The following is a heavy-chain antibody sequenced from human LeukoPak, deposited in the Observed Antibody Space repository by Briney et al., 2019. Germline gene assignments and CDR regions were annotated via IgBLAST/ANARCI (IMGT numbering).Heavy chain of an antibody. J-gene: IGHJ4*02. V-gene: IGHV1-8*01. D-gene: IGHD6-6*01. CDR3: AREGSSSQMDGP. Sequence: GASVKVSCKASGYTFTSYDINWVRQAPGQGLEWMGWMNPNSGNTGYAQKFQGRVTITRNTSISTAYMELSSLRSEDTAVYYCAREGSSSQMDGPWGQGTLVTVSS. CDR1: GYTFTSYD. CDR2: MNPNSGNT.